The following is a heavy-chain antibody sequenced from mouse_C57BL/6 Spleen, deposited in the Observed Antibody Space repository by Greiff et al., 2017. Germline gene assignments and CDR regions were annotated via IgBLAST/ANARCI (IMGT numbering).Heavy chain of an antibody. Sequence: EVKLQESGGGLVQPGGSMKLSCVASGFTFSNYWMNWVRQSPEKGLEWVAQIRLKSDNNATHYAESVKGRFTISRDDSKSSVYLQMNNLRAEDTGIYYCTKLGRYFDYWGQGTTLTVSS. CDR2: IRLKSDNNAT. V-gene: IGHV6-3*01. D-gene: IGHD4-1*01. CDR3: TKLGRYFDY. CDR1: GFTFSNYW. J-gene: IGHJ2*01.